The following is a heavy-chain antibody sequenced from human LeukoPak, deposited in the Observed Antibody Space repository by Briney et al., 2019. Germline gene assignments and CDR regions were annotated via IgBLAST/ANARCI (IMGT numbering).Heavy chain of an antibody. Sequence: KPSETLSFTCTVSGGSISGSSYYWGWIRQPPGKGLEWIGSIYYSGSTYYNPSLKSRVTISVDTSKNRFSLKLNSVTATDTAVYYCARRHSGSYHYWGQGTLVTVSS. CDR1: GGSISGSSYY. D-gene: IGHD1-26*01. V-gene: IGHV4-39*01. J-gene: IGHJ4*02. CDR3: ARRHSGSYHY. CDR2: IYYSGST.